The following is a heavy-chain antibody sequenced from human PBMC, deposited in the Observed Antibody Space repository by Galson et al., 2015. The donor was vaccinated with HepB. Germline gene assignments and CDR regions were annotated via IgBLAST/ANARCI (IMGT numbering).Heavy chain of an antibody. CDR1: GFTFSRYA. CDR3: AKDGIMVANNPYQLHF. D-gene: IGHD2-15*01. V-gene: IGHV3-23*01. Sequence: SLRISCAASGFTFSRYAMTWVRQAPGKGLEWVSRITSSGGKTYFTDSVKGRFIISRDNSRNTVLLQLNSLRAEDTAVYYCAKDGIMVANNPYQLHFWGQGTLVSVSS. CDR2: ITSSGGKT. J-gene: IGHJ4*02.